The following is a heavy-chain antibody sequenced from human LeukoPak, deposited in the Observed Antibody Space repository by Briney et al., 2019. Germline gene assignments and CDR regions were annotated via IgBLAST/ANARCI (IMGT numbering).Heavy chain of an antibody. CDR2: IGTDGSYI. CDR3: ARDAYGSGSLDY. CDR1: GFTFSSHN. V-gene: IGHV3-21*01. D-gene: IGHD3-10*01. J-gene: IGHJ4*02. Sequence: PGGSLRLSCAASGFTFSSHNMNWVRQAPMKGLEWVSSIGTDGSYIYYADSVQGRFTISRDNSKNALYLQMNSLRAEDTAVYYCARDAYGSGSLDYWGQGTLVTVSS.